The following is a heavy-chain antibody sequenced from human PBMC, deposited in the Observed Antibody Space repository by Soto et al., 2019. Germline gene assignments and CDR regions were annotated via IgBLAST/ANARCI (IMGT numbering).Heavy chain of an antibody. CDR1: GGSISSYY. CDR3: ARLDVDTSMVTLYLDY. Sequence: SETLSLTCTVSGGSISSYYWSWIRQPPGKGLEWIGEINHGESTNYNPSLKSRVTISVDTSKNQFSLKLRSVTAADTAVYYCARLDVDTSMVTLYLDYWGQGTQVTVSS. CDR2: INHGEST. J-gene: IGHJ4*02. D-gene: IGHD5-18*01. V-gene: IGHV4-34*01.